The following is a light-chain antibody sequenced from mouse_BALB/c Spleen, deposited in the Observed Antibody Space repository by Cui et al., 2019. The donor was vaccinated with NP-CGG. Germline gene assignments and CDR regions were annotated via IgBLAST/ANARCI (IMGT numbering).Light chain of an antibody. CDR3: ALWYSNHWV. J-gene: IGLJ1*01. CDR2: GTN. CDR1: TGAVTTNNY. V-gene: IGLV1*01. Sequence: QIVVTQESALTTSPGETVTLTCRSSTGAVTTNNYANWVQEKPDHLFTGLIGGTNNRAPGVPARFSGSIIGDKAALTITGAQTEDETIYFCALWYSNHWVFGGGTKLTVL.